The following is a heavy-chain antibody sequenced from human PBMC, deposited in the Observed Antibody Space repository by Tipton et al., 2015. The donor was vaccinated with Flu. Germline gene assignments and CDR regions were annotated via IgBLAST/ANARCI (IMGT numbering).Heavy chain of an antibody. D-gene: IGHD3-16*02. Sequence: TLSLTCTVPGGSISSYYWSWIRQPPGKGPEWIGYIYYSGSTNYNPSLKSRVTISVDTSKNQFSLKLSSVTAADMAVYYCARGLLWGSYRCKCWFDPWGQGTLVTVSS. V-gene: IGHV4-59*12. CDR3: ARGLLWGSYRCKCWFDP. J-gene: IGHJ5*02. CDR1: GGSISSYY. CDR2: IYYSGST.